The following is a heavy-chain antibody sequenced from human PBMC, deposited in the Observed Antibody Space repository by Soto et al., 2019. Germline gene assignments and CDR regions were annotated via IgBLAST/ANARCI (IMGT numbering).Heavy chain of an antibody. J-gene: IGHJ4*02. CDR3: ARRYGGSIDY. D-gene: IGHD2-15*01. CDR1: GGSISSYY. CDR2: IYYSGST. Sequence: QVQLQESGPGLVKPSETLSLTCTVSGGSISSYYWSWIRQPPGTGLEWIGYIYYSGSTNYNPSLKSRVTISVDTAKNQFSLKLSSVTAADTAVYYCARRYGGSIDYWGQGTLVTVSS. V-gene: IGHV4-59*08.